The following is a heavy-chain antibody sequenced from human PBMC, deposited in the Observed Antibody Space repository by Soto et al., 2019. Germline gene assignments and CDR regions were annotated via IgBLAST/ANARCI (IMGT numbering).Heavy chain of an antibody. V-gene: IGHV1-46*01. J-gene: IGHJ3*02. Sequence: ASVKVSCNASGYTFSSYYMHWVRQAPGQGLEWMGIINPSGGSTSYEQKFQGRVTMTRDTSTSTVYMELSSMRSEDTDVYYCACFLGRSGYYYVQAFGIRGEGKLVTISS. D-gene: IGHD3-22*01. CDR1: GYTFSSYY. CDR3: ACFLGRSGYYYVQAFGI. CDR2: INPSGGST.